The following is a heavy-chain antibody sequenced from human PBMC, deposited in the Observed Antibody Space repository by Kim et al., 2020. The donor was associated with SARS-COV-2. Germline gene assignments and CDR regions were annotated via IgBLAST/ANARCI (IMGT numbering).Heavy chain of an antibody. Sequence: NPSLKSRVTISLDTSQNQFSLKLSPATAADTAMYFCARTTSGSYHAAFDIWGQGTKVTVSS. CDR3: ARTTSGSYHAAFDI. J-gene: IGHJ3*02. V-gene: IGHV4-39*01. D-gene: IGHD1-26*01.